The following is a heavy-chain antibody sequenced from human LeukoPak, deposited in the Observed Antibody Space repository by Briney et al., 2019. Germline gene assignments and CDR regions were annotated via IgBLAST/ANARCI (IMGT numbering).Heavy chain of an antibody. CDR2: INTDGSTA. J-gene: IGHJ4*02. V-gene: IGHV3-74*01. CDR1: GFTFSTYW. Sequence: GGSLRLSCAGSGFTFSTYWMHWVRQAPGGGLVWVSGINTDGSTASYADSVKGRFTISRDNAKNTVYLQMSSLRAEDTAVYYCAKESGYDVDLEYWGQGALVTVSS. CDR3: AKESGYDVDLEY. D-gene: IGHD5-12*01.